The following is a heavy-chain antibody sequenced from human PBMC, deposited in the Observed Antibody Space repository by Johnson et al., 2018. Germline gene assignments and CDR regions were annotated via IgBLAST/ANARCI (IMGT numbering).Heavy chain of an antibody. CDR2: IYENGGT. CDR3: ARESFSITSGNDCFDI. J-gene: IGHJ3*02. V-gene: IGHV4-59*11. CDR1: GVSLSLHQ. D-gene: IGHD1-14*01. Sequence: QVQLQESGPGLVKPSETLSLICTVSGVSLSLHQWNWIRQPPGKGLEWSGVIYENGGTTYNPSLNSRVTISLGASKNQFSLKLNSVTATDPAVYYCARESFSITSGNDCFDIWGQGTMVTVSS.